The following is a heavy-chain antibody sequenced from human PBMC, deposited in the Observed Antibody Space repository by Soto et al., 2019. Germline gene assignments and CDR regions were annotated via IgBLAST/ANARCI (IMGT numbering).Heavy chain of an antibody. V-gene: IGHV4-4*02. Sequence: PWETLSLTCAVSGGSISSSNWWSWVRQPPGKGLEWIGEIYHSGSTNYNPSLKSRVTISVDTSKNQFSLKLSSVTAADTAVYYCASGRFGWFDPWGQGTLVTVSS. CDR2: IYHSGST. J-gene: IGHJ5*02. D-gene: IGHD3-16*01. CDR3: ASGRFGWFDP. CDR1: GGSISSSNW.